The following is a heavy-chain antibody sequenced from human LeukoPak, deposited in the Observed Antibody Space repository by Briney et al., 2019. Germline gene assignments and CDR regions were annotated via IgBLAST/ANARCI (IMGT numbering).Heavy chain of an antibody. CDR2: IRFDGSDK. CDR3: TKSDTSGYRTYHFNY. D-gene: IGHD3-22*01. J-gene: IGHJ4*02. Sequence: GGSLRLSCAASGITFTSHAMSWVRQAPGKGLEWVAFIRFDGSDKYYADSVKGRFTISRDDSKNTLYLQMNSLRPEDTAVYHCTKSDTSGYRTYHFNYWGQGTLVTVSS. CDR1: GITFTSHA. V-gene: IGHV3-30*02.